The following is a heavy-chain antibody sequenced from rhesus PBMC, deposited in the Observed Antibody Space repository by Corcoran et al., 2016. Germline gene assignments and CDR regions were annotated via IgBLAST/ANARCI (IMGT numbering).Heavy chain of an antibody. Sequence: QLQLQESGPGLVKPSETLSLTCAVSGGSISSNYWSWIRQPPGKELEWIGRIAGSGGSTDYNPSLKSRVTISTDTSKNQFSLKLSSVTAADTAVYYCARDAIVVVFTALFDYWGQGVLVTVSS. CDR3: ARDAIVVVFTALFDY. D-gene: IGHD2-27*01. CDR1: GGSISSNY. CDR2: IAGSGGST. J-gene: IGHJ4*01. V-gene: IGHV4-173*01.